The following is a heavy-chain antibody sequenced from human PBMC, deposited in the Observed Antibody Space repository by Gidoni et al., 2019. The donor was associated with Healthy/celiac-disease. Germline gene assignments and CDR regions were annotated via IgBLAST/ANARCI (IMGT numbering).Heavy chain of an antibody. CDR2: SNPNSGGK. D-gene: IGHD3-10*01. CDR3: AREGGGYYGVQVPVADAFDI. CDR1: GYTFTGYY. V-gene: IGHV1-2*04. J-gene: IGHJ3*02. Sequence: QVQLVQSGAEVKKPGASVKVSCKASGYTFTGYYMHWVRQAPGQGLEWMGCSNPNSGGKNYAQKFQGWVTMTRDTSISTAYMELSRLRSDDTAVYYCAREGGGYYGVQVPVADAFDIWGQGTMVTVSS.